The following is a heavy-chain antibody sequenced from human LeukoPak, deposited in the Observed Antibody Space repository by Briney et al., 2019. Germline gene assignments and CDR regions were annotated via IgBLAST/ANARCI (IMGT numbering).Heavy chain of an antibody. D-gene: IGHD6-19*01. V-gene: IGHV3-7*01. CDR2: IKQDGSEK. Sequence: GGSLRLSCAASGFTFSSYWMSWVRQAPGKGLEWVANIKQDGSEKYYVDSVKGRFTISRDNAKNSLYLQMNSLRAEDTAVYYCARDPGIAVADYYFDYRGQGTLVTVSS. J-gene: IGHJ4*02. CDR3: ARDPGIAVADYYFDY. CDR1: GFTFSSYW.